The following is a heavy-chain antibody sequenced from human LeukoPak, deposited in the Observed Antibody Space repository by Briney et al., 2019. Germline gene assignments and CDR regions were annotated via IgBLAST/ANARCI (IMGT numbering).Heavy chain of an antibody. CDR1: GFTFSDHA. Sequence: GGSLRLSCAASGFTFSDHAMTWVRQAPGKGLEWVSGINWNSGSKGYADSVKGRFTISRDNAKNSLYLQMNSLRAEDTAVYYCAHGVAGTGWGQGTLVTVSS. CDR3: AHGVAGTG. D-gene: IGHD6-19*01. V-gene: IGHV3-20*04. J-gene: IGHJ4*02. CDR2: INWNSGSK.